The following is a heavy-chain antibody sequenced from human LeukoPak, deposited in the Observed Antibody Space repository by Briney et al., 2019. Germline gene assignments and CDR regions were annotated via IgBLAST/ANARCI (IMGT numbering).Heavy chain of an antibody. D-gene: IGHD3-22*01. V-gene: IGHV1-18*01. Sequence: ASVKVSRNASGYTFTSNGNSWVRHAPAQGLGWMGWISANNGNTNNAHKLQGRVTMTTDTSTSTAYMELRSLRSEDTAVYYCARDLGDYYDSSGGFDYWGQGTLVTVSS. CDR1: GYTFTSNG. CDR2: ISANNGNT. CDR3: ARDLGDYYDSSGGFDY. J-gene: IGHJ4*02.